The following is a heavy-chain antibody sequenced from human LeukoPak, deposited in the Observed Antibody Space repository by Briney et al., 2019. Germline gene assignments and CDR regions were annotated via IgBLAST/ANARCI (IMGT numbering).Heavy chain of an antibody. V-gene: IGHV3-30*02. J-gene: IGHJ3*02. D-gene: IGHD3-9*01. CDR1: GFTFNNYG. CDR2: IRYDGRNK. Sequence: GGSLRLSCAASGFTFNNYGMHWVRQAPGKGLEWVAFIRYDGRNKYYTDSVKGRFTISRDNSKNTLYLQMNSLRAEDTAVYYCAKGPKRYNILTGYFVIETAFDIWGQGTMVTVSS. CDR3: AKGPKRYNILTGYFVIETAFDI.